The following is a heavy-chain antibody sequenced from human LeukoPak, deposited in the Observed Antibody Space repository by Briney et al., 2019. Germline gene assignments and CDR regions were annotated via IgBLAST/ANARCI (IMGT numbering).Heavy chain of an antibody. Sequence: GGSLRLSCAASGFTFSSYAISWVRQAPGKGLEWVSAISGSGGSTYYADSVKGRFTISRDNSKNTLYLQMNSLRAEDTAVYYCAMKRQQLDVDYWGQGTLVTVSS. CDR1: GFTFSSYA. J-gene: IGHJ4*02. D-gene: IGHD6-13*01. CDR2: ISGSGGST. V-gene: IGHV3-23*01. CDR3: AMKRQQLDVDY.